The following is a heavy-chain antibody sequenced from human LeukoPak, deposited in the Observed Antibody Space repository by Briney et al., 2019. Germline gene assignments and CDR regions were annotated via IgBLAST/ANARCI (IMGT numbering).Heavy chain of an antibody. V-gene: IGHV4-59*01. CDR2: IYYSGST. D-gene: IGHD1-1*01. J-gene: IGHJ4*02. CDR1: GGSISGYY. Sequence: SETLSLTCTVSGGSISGYYWSWIRQPPGKGLEWIGYIYYSGSTNYNPSLKSRVTISVDTSKNQFSLKLSSVTAADTAVYYCARARTRAQEDFDYWGQGTLVTVSS. CDR3: ARARTRAQEDFDY.